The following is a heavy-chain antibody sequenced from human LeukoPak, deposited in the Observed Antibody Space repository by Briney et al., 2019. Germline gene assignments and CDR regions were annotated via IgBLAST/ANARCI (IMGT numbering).Heavy chain of an antibody. CDR2: IKQDGSEK. V-gene: IGHV3-7*01. D-gene: IGHD3-10*01. Sequence: GGSLRLSWAASGXTFSRYWMSWVRQAPGKGLEWVVNIKQDGSEKYYVDSVKGRFTISRDNAKNSLYLQMNSLRAEDTAVYYCARDGFSYGPGAAMGYWGQGTLVTVSS. CDR3: ARDGFSYGPGAAMGY. CDR1: GXTFSRYW. J-gene: IGHJ4*02.